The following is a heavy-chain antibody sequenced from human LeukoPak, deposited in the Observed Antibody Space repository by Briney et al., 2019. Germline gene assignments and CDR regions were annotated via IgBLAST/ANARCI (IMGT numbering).Heavy chain of an antibody. J-gene: IGHJ3*02. CDR2: IKQDGSEK. D-gene: IGHD2-2*02. CDR3: ARVVVVPAAIRDAFDI. CDR1: GFTFSSYW. V-gene: IGHV3-7*01. Sequence: GGSLRLSCAASGFTFSSYWMSWVRQAPGKGLEWVANIKQDGSEKYYVDSVKGRFTISRDNAKNSLYLQMNSLRAEDTAVYYCARVVVVPAAIRDAFDIWGQGTMVTVSS.